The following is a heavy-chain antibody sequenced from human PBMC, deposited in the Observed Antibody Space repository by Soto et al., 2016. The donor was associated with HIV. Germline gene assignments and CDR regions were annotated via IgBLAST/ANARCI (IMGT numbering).Heavy chain of an antibody. V-gene: IGHV4-31*03. Sequence: QVQLQESGPRLVKPSQTLSLTCTVSGDSITRGGYFWSWIRQHPGKGLEWIGYIDDSGRTFYNPSLKNRIVISIDRSKNKFFLKMNSMTAADTAVYYCARDRRRFGELLFD. J-gene: IGHJ4*01. CDR3: ARDRRRFGELLFD. CDR1: GDSITRGGYF. D-gene: IGHD3-10*01. CDR2: IDDSGRT.